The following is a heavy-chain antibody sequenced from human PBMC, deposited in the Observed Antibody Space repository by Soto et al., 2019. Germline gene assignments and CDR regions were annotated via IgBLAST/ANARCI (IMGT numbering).Heavy chain of an antibody. CDR3: ARGIGRYSYGLGEVTSDNCFDP. CDR2: IIPIFGTT. D-gene: IGHD5-18*01. CDR1: GGTFSSYA. J-gene: IGHJ5*02. Sequence: SVKVSCKASGGTFSSYAISWVRQAPGQGLEWKGGIIPIFGTTNYAQKFQGRVTITADESTSTGYMELSGLRSEDTATFYCARGIGRYSYGLGEVTSDNCFDPWGPGTLFTVSS. V-gene: IGHV1-69*13.